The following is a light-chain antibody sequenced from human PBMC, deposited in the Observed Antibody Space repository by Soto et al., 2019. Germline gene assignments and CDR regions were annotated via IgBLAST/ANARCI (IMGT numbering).Light chain of an antibody. CDR2: GAS. J-gene: IGKJ2*01. V-gene: IGKV3-20*01. Sequence: EIVLTQSPGTLSLSPGETATLSCRASQSVSSSYLAWYQQKPGQAPMLLIYGASSRATVIPDRFSGSGSGTDFTVNISRLEHEDFGGDYCQQYGSPRYTFGQGTTLEI. CDR1: QSVSSSY. CDR3: QQYGSPRYT.